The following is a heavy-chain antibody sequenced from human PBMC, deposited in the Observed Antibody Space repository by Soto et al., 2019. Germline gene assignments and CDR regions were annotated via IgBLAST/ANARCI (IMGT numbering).Heavy chain of an antibody. J-gene: IGHJ4*02. CDR3: ARAGGTTVTGLWHFDS. Sequence: QNGGALRMSCEASGFTFNTYSMHWVRQPPGKGLEWLAAIWYDGTQKYYADSVKGRFIISRDNSKKTLYLEMNSLRAEDTAVYYCARAGGTTVTGLWHFDSWGQGTLVTVSS. V-gene: IGHV3-33*01. D-gene: IGHD4-17*01. CDR1: GFTFNTYS. CDR2: IWYDGTQK.